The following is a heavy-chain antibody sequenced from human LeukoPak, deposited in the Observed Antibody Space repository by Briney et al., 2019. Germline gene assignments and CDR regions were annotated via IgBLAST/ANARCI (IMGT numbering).Heavy chain of an antibody. Sequence: PGRSLRLSCAASGFTFSSYAMHWVRQAPGKGLEWVAVISYDGSNKYYADSVKGRFTISRDNSKNTLYLQMNSLRAEDTAVYYCARDKGVPFFEFDYWGQGTLVTVSS. V-gene: IGHV3-30-3*01. CDR1: GFTFSSYA. D-gene: IGHD3-10*01. CDR3: ARDKGVPFFEFDY. J-gene: IGHJ4*02. CDR2: ISYDGSNK.